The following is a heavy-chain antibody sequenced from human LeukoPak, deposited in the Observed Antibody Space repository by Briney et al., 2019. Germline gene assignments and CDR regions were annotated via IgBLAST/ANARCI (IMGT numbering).Heavy chain of an antibody. CDR1: GYSFTSYW. D-gene: IGHD3-22*01. CDR2: IYPGDSDT. Sequence: GESLKISCKGSGYSFTSYWIGWVRQMPGKGLEWMGIIYPGDSDTRYSPSFQGQVTISADKSISPAYLQWSSLKTSDTAMYYCARHYYYDSSGYSPFFGYWGQGTLVTVSS. J-gene: IGHJ4*02. CDR3: ARHYYYDSSGYSPFFGY. V-gene: IGHV5-51*01.